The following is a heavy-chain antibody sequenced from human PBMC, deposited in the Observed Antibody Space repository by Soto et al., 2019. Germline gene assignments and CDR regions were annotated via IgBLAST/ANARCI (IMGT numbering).Heavy chain of an antibody. D-gene: IGHD3-9*01. J-gene: IGHJ4*02. Sequence: PSETLSLTCTVAGGSIGTYHWSWILQPPGKGLEWIGYIYYRGNTDYNPSLKSRVTISLDTPKNQFSLKLSSVTAADTAVYYCARHPGYYDILTGYTTYYFDYWGQGILVTVSS. V-gene: IGHV4-59*08. CDR2: IYYRGNT. CDR1: GGSIGTYH. CDR3: ARHPGYYDILTGYTTYYFDY.